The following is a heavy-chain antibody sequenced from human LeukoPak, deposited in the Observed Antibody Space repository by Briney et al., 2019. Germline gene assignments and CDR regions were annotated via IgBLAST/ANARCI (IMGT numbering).Heavy chain of an antibody. D-gene: IGHD3-10*01. V-gene: IGHV5-51*01. CDR3: SVGFRDLSSASDV. CDR1: GYRSANNW. Sequence: GESLKISCNGSGYRSANNWIAWVRQVPGEGLEWMGINHPGDSDTRYRPSFQGQVTISAEKSISTAYLQGSSLESPDTGMYYGSVGFRDLSSASDVWGQGRTVTVSS. CDR2: NHPGDSDT. J-gene: IGHJ3*01.